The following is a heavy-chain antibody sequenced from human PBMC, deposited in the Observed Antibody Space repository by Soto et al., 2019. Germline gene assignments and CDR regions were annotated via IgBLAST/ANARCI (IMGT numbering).Heavy chain of an antibody. J-gene: IGHJ4*02. CDR3: ARARSWYYFDY. CDR2: ISYDGSNK. Sequence: PVGSLRLSCAASGFTFSSYAMHWVRQAPGKGLEWVAVISYDGSNKYYADSVKGRFTISRDNSKNTLYLQMNSLRAEDTAVYYCARARSWYYFDYWGQGTLVTVSS. CDR1: GFTFSSYA. V-gene: IGHV3-30-3*01. D-gene: IGHD6-13*01.